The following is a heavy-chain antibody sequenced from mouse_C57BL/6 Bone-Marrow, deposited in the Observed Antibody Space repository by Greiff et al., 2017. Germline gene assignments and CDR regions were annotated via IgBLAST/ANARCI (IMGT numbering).Heavy chain of an antibody. J-gene: IGHJ1*03. CDR3: ARGDGSSYYWYFDV. Sequence: EVKLVESGGGLVQPGGSLKLSCAASGFTFSDYYMYWVRQTPEKRLEWVAYISNGGGSTYYPDTVKGRFTISRDNAKNTLYLQMSRLKSEDTAMYYCARGDGSSYYWYFDVWGTGTTVTVSS. V-gene: IGHV5-12*01. CDR1: GFTFSDYY. D-gene: IGHD1-1*01. CDR2: ISNGGGST.